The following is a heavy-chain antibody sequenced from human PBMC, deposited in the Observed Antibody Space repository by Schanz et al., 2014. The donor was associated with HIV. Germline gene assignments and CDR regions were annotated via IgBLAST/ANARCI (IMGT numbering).Heavy chain of an antibody. V-gene: IGHV3-15*01. D-gene: IGHD3-3*01. CDR2: IKSKTDGETT. Sequence: VQLVESGGGLVKPGGSLRLSCAPSGFPFGYAWMSWVRQAPGKGLEWVGLIKSKTDGETTDYAAPVKGRFTISRDDSKTALFLQMNSLKSEDTAVYYCTTRRVLGVNLDVWGQGTTVTVSS. CDR3: TTRRVLGVNLDV. J-gene: IGHJ6*02. CDR1: GFPFGYAW.